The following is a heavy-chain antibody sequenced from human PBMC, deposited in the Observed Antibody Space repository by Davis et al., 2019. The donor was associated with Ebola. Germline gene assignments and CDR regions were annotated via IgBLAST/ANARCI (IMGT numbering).Heavy chain of an antibody. V-gene: IGHV4-59*01. CDR2: IYYSGST. CDR1: GGSISSYY. CDR3: ARGLVVVPAAPTPLNWFDP. Sequence: PGGSLRLSCTVSGGSISSYYWSWIRQPPGEGLEWIGYIYYSGSTNYNPSLKSRVTISVDTSKNQFSLKLSSVTAADTAVYYCARGLVVVPAAPTPLNWFDPWGQGTLVTVSS. D-gene: IGHD2-2*01. J-gene: IGHJ5*02.